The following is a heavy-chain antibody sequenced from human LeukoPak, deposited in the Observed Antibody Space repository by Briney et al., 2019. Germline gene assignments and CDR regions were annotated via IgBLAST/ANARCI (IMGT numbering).Heavy chain of an antibody. J-gene: IGHJ3*02. CDR1: GFTFDDYG. CDR3: ASPKLPSNLGDAFDI. Sequence: GGSLRLSCAASGFTFDDYGMSWVRQAPGKGLEWVSGINWNGGSTGYADSVKGRFTISRDNAKNSLYLQMNSLRAEDTAVYYCASPKLPSNLGDAFDIWGQGTMVTVSS. D-gene: IGHD3-10*01. V-gene: IGHV3-20*04. CDR2: INWNGGST.